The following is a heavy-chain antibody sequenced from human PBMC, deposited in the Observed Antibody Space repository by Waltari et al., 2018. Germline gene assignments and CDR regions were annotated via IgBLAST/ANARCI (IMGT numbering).Heavy chain of an antibody. V-gene: IGHV4-34*01. CDR2: INHSGST. CDR3: ATEKGSSSWYYYGMDV. CDR1: GGSFSGYY. D-gene: IGHD6-13*01. J-gene: IGHJ6*02. Sequence: QVQLQQWGAGLLKPSETLSLTCAVYGGSFSGYYWSWIRQPPGKGLEWIGEINHSGSTNYNPSLKSRVTISVDTSKNQFSLKLSSVTAADTAVYYCATEKGSSSWYYYGMDVWGQGTTVTVSS.